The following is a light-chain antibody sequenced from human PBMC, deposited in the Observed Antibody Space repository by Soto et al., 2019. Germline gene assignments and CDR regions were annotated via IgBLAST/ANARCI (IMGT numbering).Light chain of an antibody. Sequence: DIVMTQSPDSLAVSLGERATINCKSSQNLLYSSNNKDSLGWYQLKPGQPPKLLIYWASTRESGVPDRFSGSGSCTDFTLTISSLPAEDVAVYYCHQYYRVPFTFGPGTKVDIK. CDR2: WAS. CDR1: QNLLYSSNNKDS. J-gene: IGKJ3*01. V-gene: IGKV4-1*01. CDR3: HQYYRVPFT.